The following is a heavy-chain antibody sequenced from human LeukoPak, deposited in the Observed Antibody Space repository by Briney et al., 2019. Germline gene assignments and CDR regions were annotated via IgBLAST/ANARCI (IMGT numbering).Heavy chain of an antibody. CDR2: IYYSGST. D-gene: IGHD1-26*01. J-gene: IGHJ4*02. Sequence: SETLSLTCTVSGGSISSGDYYWSWIRQPPGKGLEWIGYIYYSGSTYYNPSLKSRVTISVDTSKNQFSLKLSSVTAADTAVYYCARDVVGATSPPKYDYWGQRTLVTVSS. CDR1: GGSISSGDYY. CDR3: ARDVVGATSPPKYDY. V-gene: IGHV4-30-4*08.